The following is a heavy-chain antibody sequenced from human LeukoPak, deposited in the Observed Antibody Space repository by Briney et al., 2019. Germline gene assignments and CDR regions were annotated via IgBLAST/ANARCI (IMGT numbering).Heavy chain of an antibody. CDR3: ARGAPPQN. Sequence: SETLSLTCTVSGGSIRSYYWSWIRQPPGKGLEWIGYIHYSGSTNYNPSLKSRVTISVDTSKNQFSLKLSSVTAADTAVYYCARGAPPQNWGQGTLVTVSS. CDR2: IHYSGST. CDR1: GGSIRSYY. V-gene: IGHV4-59*12. J-gene: IGHJ4*02.